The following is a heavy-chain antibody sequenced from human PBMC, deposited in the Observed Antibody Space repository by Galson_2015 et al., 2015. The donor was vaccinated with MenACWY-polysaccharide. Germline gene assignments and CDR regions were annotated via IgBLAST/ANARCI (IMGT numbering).Heavy chain of an antibody. CDR1: GLTFSNYG. CDR3: ARGHLGLGL. J-gene: IGHJ6*02. Sequence: SLRLSCAVSGLTFSNYGMNWVRQAPGKGLEWVASIKKDGSEKYYVDSVKGRFTISRDNAKDSLYLQMNSLRAEDTAVYFCARGHLGLGLWGQGTTVTVSS. D-gene: IGHD7-27*01. CDR2: IKKDGSEK. V-gene: IGHV3-7*01.